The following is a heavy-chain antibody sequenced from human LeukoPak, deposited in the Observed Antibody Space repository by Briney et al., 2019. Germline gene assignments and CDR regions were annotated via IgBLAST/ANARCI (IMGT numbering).Heavy chain of an antibody. Sequence: ASVKVSCKASGYTFTSYYMHWVRQAPGQGLEWMGIINPSGGSTSYAQKFQGRVTMTRDMSTSTVYMELSSLRSEDTAVYYCARAHYRYCTSTSCLGDFDYWGQGTLVTVSS. J-gene: IGHJ4*02. CDR2: INPSGGST. CDR1: GYTFTSYY. CDR3: ARAHYRYCTSTSCLGDFDY. V-gene: IGHV1-46*01. D-gene: IGHD2-2*01.